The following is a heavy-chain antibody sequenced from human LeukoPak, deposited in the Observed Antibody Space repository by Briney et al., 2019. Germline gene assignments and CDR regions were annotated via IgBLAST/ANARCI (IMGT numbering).Heavy chain of an antibody. J-gene: IGHJ3*02. V-gene: IGHV3-23*01. D-gene: IGHD2-8*01. CDR2: ISGSGGST. CDR3: ASPYCTNGVCYGNDAFDI. CDR1: GFTFSSYA. Sequence: GGSLRLSWAASGFTFSSYAMSWVRQAPGKGLEWVSAISGSGGSTYYADSVKGRFTISRDNAKNSLYLQMNSLRAEDTAVYYCASPYCTNGVCYGNDAFDIWGQGTMVTVSS.